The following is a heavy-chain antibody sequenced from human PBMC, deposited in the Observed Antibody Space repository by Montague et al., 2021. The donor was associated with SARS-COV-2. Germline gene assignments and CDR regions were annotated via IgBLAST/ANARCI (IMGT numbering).Heavy chain of an antibody. CDR2: TYYRSKWXN. V-gene: IGHV6-1*01. Sequence: VSPGASLSSDSLSWHWIRRSPSRGLEWLASTYYRSKWXNDSAPSVSGRATVKPDTSRNQFSLHLDSVTPEDTALYFCARKMDSSFDVWGKGTMVIVSS. CDR3: ARKMDSSFDV. J-gene: IGHJ3*01. D-gene: IGHD2-2*03. CDR1: GASLSSDSLS.